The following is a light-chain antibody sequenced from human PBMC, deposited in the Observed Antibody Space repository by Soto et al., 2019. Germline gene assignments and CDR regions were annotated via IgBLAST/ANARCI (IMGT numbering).Light chain of an antibody. V-gene: IGLV2-14*01. CDR1: SSDVGDYNY. CDR3: SSYTSSITLV. CDR2: EVS. Sequence: QSALTQPASVSGSPGQSITICCTGTSSDVGDYNYVSWYQQHPGKAPKLMIYEVSNRPSGVSNRFSGSKSGNTASLTISGLQAEDEADYYCSSYTSSITLVFGGGTKLTVL. J-gene: IGLJ3*02.